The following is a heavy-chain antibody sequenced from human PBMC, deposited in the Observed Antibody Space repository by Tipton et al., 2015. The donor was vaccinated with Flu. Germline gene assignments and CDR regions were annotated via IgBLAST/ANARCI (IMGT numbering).Heavy chain of an antibody. D-gene: IGHD3-22*01. CDR1: GFTFSSYA. CDR3: ARVLLVYYDSSGYYDY. J-gene: IGHJ4*02. V-gene: IGHV3-30-3*01. Sequence: SLRLSCAASGFTFSSYAMHWVRQAPGKGLEWVAVISYDGSNKYYADSVKGRFTISRDNSKNTLYLQMNSLRAEDTAVYYSARVLLVYYDSSGYYDYWGQGTLVTVSS. CDR2: ISYDGSNK.